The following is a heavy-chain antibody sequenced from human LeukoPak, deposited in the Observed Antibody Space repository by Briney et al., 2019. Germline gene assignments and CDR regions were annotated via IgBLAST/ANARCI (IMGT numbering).Heavy chain of an antibody. D-gene: IGHD4-17*01. Sequence: SETLSLTCTVSGGSVSSGGYYWSWIRQPPGKGLDWIGYVYDSGSGKYKPSLNSRVTISIDTSKNQFSLKLNSVTAADTAVYYCARLRSGGYFEYWGQGTLVTVSS. V-gene: IGHV4-61*08. CDR3: ARLRSGGYFEY. CDR1: GGSVSSGGYY. J-gene: IGHJ4*02. CDR2: VYDSGSG.